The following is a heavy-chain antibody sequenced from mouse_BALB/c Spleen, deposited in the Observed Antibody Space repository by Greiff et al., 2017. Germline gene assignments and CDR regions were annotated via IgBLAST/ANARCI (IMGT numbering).Heavy chain of an antibody. D-gene: IGHD1-1*01. Sequence: EVHLVESGGDLVKPGGSLKLSCAASGFTFSSYGMSWVRQTPDKRLEWVATISSGGSYTYYPDSVKGRFTISRDNAKNTLYLQMSSLKSEDTAMYYCARQGNRDYYGSSYDYWGQGTTLTVSS. V-gene: IGHV5-6*01. J-gene: IGHJ2*01. CDR2: ISSGGSYT. CDR1: GFTFSSYG. CDR3: ARQGNRDYYGSSYDY.